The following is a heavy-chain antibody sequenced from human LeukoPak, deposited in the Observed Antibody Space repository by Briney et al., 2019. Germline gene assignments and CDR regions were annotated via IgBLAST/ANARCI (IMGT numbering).Heavy chain of an antibody. CDR1: GYTFTGYY. Sequence: ASVKVSCKASGYTFTGYYMHWVRQAPGQGLEWMGWINPNSGGTNYAQKFQGRVTMTRDTSISTAYMELSRLRSDDTAVYYCARDSRDGHNSYFDYWGQGTLVTVSS. J-gene: IGHJ4*02. V-gene: IGHV1-2*02. CDR3: ARDSRDGHNSYFDY. D-gene: IGHD5-24*01. CDR2: INPNSGGT.